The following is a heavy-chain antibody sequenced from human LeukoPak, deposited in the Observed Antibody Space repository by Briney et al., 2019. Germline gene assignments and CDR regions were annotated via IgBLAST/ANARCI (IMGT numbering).Heavy chain of an antibody. J-gene: IGHJ4*02. CDR2: IIPIFGTA. D-gene: IGHD1-26*01. V-gene: IGHV1-69*05. Sequence: AVKVSCKASGCTFSSYAISWVRQAPGQGLEWMGGIIPIFGTANYAQRFQGRVTITTDESTSTTYMELSSLRSEATAVYYCARAGYEWELQFDYWGQGTL. CDR3: ARAGYEWELQFDY. CDR1: GCTFSSYA.